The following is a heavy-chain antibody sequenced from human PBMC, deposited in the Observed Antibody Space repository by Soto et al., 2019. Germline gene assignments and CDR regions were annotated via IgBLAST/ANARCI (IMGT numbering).Heavy chain of an antibody. CDR3: AREDMPGDWFDP. J-gene: IGHJ5*02. CDR1: GFTFSSYA. CDR2: ISYDGSNK. Sequence: QVQLVESGGGVVQPGRSLRLSWSASGFTFSSYAMHWVRQAPGKGLEWVAVISYDGSNKYYADSVKGRFTISRDNSKNTLYLQMNSLRAEDTAVYYCAREDMPGDWFDPWGQGTLVTVSS. V-gene: IGHV3-30-3*01. D-gene: IGHD2-2*01.